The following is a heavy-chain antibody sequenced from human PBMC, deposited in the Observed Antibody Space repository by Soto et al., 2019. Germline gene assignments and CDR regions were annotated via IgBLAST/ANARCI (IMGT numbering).Heavy chain of an antibody. V-gene: IGHV3-30*18. J-gene: IGHJ6*02. CDR2: ISYDGSNK. CDR3: AKLGYDILTGAWGMDV. D-gene: IGHD3-9*01. CDR1: GFTFSSYG. Sequence: QVQLVESGGGVVQPGRSLRLSCAASGFTFSSYGMHWVRQAPGKGLEWVAVISYDGSNKYYADSVKGRFTISRDNSKNTLYLQMNSLRAEDTAVYYCAKLGYDILTGAWGMDVWGQGTTVTVSS.